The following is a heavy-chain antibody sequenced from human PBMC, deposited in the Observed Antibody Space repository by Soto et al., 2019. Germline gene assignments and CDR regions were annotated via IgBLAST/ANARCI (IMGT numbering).Heavy chain of an antibody. J-gene: IGHJ6*02. CDR1: GGTFSSYA. Sequence: SVKVSCKASGGTFSSYAINWVRQAPGQGLEWMGGIIPIFGTANYAQKFQGRVTITADESTSTAYMELSSLRSEDTAVYYCARDQIVVVPAAGNYYYYGMDVWGQGTTVTVSS. D-gene: IGHD2-2*01. V-gene: IGHV1-69*13. CDR2: IIPIFGTA. CDR3: ARDQIVVVPAAGNYYYYGMDV.